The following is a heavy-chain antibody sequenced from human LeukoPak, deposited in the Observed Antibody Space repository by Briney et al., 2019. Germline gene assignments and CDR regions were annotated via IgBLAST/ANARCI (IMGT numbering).Heavy chain of an antibody. CDR2: ISVSGGST. V-gene: IGHV3-23*01. CDR3: AKVFFMDY. J-gene: IGHJ4*02. Sequence: GGSLRLSCAVSGFTFSSYAMSWVRQAPGKGLEWVAAISVSGGSTNYADSVKGRFTISRDNSKNTLYLQMNSLRAEDTAVYYCAKVFFMDYWGQGTLVTVSS. D-gene: IGHD2-8*01. CDR1: GFTFSSYA.